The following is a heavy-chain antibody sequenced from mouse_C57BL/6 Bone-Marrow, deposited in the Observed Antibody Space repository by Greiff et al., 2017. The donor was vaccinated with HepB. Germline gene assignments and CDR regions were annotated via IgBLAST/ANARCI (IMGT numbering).Heavy chain of an antibody. D-gene: IGHD1-1*01. Sequence: VHVKQSGAELVRPGASVKLSCTASGFNIKDDYMHWVKQRPEQGLEWIGWIDPENGDTEYASKFQGKATITADTSSNTAYLQLSSLTSEDTAVYYCTTSPTVVGDYWGQGTTLTVSS. CDR2: IDPENGDT. J-gene: IGHJ2*01. CDR3: TTSPTVVGDY. V-gene: IGHV14-4*01. CDR1: GFNIKDDY.